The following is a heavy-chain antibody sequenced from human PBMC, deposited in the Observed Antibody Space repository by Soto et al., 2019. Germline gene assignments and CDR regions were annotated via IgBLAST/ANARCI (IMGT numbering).Heavy chain of an antibody. CDR3: VRRGGFRGDYADR. J-gene: IGHJ5*02. Sequence: EEQLVESGGRLIWPGGSLRLSCEASGFTFNNYGMSWVRQARGKGLEWVSGIRGNGRIIAYADSVKCRFTISRDNVDNSLFLRRNSLRLDDTAFYYCVRRGGFRGDYADRWGPGTLVSVSS. V-gene: IGHV3-20*04. CDR2: IRGNGRII. CDR1: GFTFNNYG. D-gene: IGHD4-17*01.